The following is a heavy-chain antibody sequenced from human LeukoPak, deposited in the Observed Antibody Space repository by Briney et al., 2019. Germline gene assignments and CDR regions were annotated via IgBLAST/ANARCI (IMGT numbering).Heavy chain of an antibody. CDR2: ITSNSDNI. V-gene: IGHV3-21*01. Sequence: GGSLRLSCAASGFAFRTYSMKWVRQAPGKGLEWVSYITSNSDNIFYADSVKGRFTISRDNAKNLLYLQMNSLRAEDTAVYYCARVICSSTSRAIDYWGQGTLVTVSS. J-gene: IGHJ4*02. CDR1: GFAFRTYS. D-gene: IGHD2-2*01. CDR3: ARVICSSTSRAIDY.